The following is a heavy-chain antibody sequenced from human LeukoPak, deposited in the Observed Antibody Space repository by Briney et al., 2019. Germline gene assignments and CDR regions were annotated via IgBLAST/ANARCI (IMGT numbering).Heavy chain of an antibody. V-gene: IGHV3-30*03. CDR3: ARDRAWDYLDS. D-gene: IGHD1-26*01. J-gene: IGHJ4*02. CDR2: ISSDGGKK. CDR1: DFTLSSHG. Sequence: GKSLRLSCVVSDFTLSSHGMHWVRQAPGKGLEWVAVISSDGGKKSYADSVKGRFTISRDNSKNTLYLQMDSLRVEDTAIYYCARDRAWDYLDSWDQGPLSPSPQ.